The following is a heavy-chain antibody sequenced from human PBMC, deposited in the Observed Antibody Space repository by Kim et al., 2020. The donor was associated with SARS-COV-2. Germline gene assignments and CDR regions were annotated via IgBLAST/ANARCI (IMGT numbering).Heavy chain of an antibody. V-gene: IGHV4-4*02. Sequence: SETLSLTCAVSGGSISSSNWWSWVRQPPGKGLEWIGEIYHSGSTNYNPSLKSRVTISVDKSKNQFSLKLSSVTAADTAVYFCARIYYYYGSGGYYVLFDYCGQGTLV. D-gene: IGHD3-10*01. CDR1: GGSISSSNW. J-gene: IGHJ4*03. CDR2: IYHSGST. CDR3: ARIYYYYGSGGYYVLFDY.